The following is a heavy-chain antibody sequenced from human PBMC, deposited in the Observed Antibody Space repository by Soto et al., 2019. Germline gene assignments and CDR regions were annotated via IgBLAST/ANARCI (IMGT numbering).Heavy chain of an antibody. Sequence: EAQLLESGGGLIRPGGSLRLSCAGSGLTFSNYGLTWVRQAQGKGLEWVSSISGDGTGTYYADSVKGRFTISRDNSKNMMYLQMNSLRAEDTAMYHFAKDPNGDYVGAFDDWGQGTLVTVSS. V-gene: IGHV3-23*01. D-gene: IGHD2-21*02. J-gene: IGHJ4*02. CDR2: ISGDGTGT. CDR1: GLTFSNYG. CDR3: AKDPNGDYVGAFDD.